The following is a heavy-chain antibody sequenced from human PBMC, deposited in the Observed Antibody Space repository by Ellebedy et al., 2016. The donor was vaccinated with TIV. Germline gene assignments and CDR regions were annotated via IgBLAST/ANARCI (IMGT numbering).Heavy chain of an antibody. V-gene: IGHV3-11*01. D-gene: IGHD2-15*01. J-gene: IGHJ5*02. CDR3: ARDSRFIDQQHNWFDP. Sequence: GGSLGLSCAASGFTFSDYYMSWIRQAPGKGLEWVSYISSSGGIIYYADSVKGRFTISRDNAKNSLYLQMNSLRAEDTAVYYCARDSRFIDQQHNWFDPWGQGTLVTVSS. CDR1: GFTFSDYY. CDR2: ISSSGGII.